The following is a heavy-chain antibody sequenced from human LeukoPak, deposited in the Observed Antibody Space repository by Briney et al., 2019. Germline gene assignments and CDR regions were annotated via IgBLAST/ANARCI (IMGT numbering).Heavy chain of an antibody. D-gene: IGHD6-19*01. CDR3: ARGGAVADPEGWFDP. V-gene: IGHV1-18*01. CDR1: GYTFTSYG. Sequence: RASVKVSCKASGYTFTSYGISWVRQAPGQGLEWMGWISAYNGNTNYAQKLQGRVTMTTDTSTSTAYMELRSLRSDDTAVYYCARGGAVADPEGWFDPWGQGTLVTVSS. CDR2: ISAYNGNT. J-gene: IGHJ5*02.